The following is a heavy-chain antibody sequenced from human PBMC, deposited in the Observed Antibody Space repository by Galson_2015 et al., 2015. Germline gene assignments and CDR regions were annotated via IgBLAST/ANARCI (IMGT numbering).Heavy chain of an antibody. D-gene: IGHD6-19*01. CDR3: AGQTKGIAVAGMVGY. CDR1: GFTVSSNY. CDR2: IYSGGST. J-gene: IGHJ4*02. V-gene: IGHV3-53*01. Sequence: SLRLSCAASGFTVSSNYMSWVRQAPGKGLEWVSVIYSGGSTYYADSVKGRFTISRDNSKNTLYLQMNSLRAEDTAVYYCAGQTKGIAVAGMVGYRGQGTLVTVSS.